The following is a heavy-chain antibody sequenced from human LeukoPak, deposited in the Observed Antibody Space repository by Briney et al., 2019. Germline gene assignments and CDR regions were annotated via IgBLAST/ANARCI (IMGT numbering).Heavy chain of an antibody. CDR1: GFTFSSYA. Sequence: GGSLRLSCAASGFTFSSYALTGVRQAPGKGLEWVSSISGSGGPTFYADSVKGRFTISRDNSKSTLFLQMNSLRAEDTAIYYCAKARYTSGWYVFDYWGRGTQVTVSS. CDR3: AKARYTSGWYVFDY. V-gene: IGHV3-23*01. D-gene: IGHD6-19*01. CDR2: ISGSGGPT. J-gene: IGHJ4*02.